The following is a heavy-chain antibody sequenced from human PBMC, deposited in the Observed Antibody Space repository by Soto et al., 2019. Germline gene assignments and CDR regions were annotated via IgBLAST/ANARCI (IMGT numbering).Heavy chain of an antibody. Sequence: GGSLRLSCAASGFTFSSYGMHWVRQAPGKGLEWVAVIWYDGSNKYYADSVKGRFTISRDNSKNTLYLQMNSLRAEDTAVYYCARDIGSGSYHYYYYGMDVWGQGTTVTVSS. CDR1: GFTFSSYG. D-gene: IGHD3-10*01. CDR3: ARDIGSGSYHYYYYGMDV. J-gene: IGHJ6*02. V-gene: IGHV3-33*01. CDR2: IWYDGSNK.